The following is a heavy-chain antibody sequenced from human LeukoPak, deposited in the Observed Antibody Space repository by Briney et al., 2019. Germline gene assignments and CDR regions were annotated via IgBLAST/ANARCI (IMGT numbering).Heavy chain of an antibody. V-gene: IGHV3-64*02. Sequence: GGSLRLSCTASGFIFSHYSMHWVRQAPGQGLEYVSAINSNGDDTYYIDSVRGRFTISRDNSKNTVYLQVGSLRAEDMAVYHCARDYLALLGGAPYDAFDIWGQGTMVTVSS. CDR2: INSNGDDT. D-gene: IGHD1-26*01. CDR3: ARDYLALLGGAPYDAFDI. CDR1: GFIFSHYS. J-gene: IGHJ3*02.